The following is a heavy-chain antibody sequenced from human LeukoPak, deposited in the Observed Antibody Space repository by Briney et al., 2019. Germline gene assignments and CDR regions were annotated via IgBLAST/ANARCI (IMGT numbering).Heavy chain of an antibody. CDR3: ARDLGFDRAFDI. J-gene: IGHJ3*02. Sequence: ASVKVSCKASGHTFTNYYMHWVRQAPGQGLEWMGWINPNSGGTNYAQKFQGRVTMTRDTSITTAYMELSRLRSDDTAVYYCARDLGFDRAFDIWGQGTMVTVSS. V-gene: IGHV1-2*02. D-gene: IGHD1-14*01. CDR1: GHTFTNYY. CDR2: INPNSGGT.